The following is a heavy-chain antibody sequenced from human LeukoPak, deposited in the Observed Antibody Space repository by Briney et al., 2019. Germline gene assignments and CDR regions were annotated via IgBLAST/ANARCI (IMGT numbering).Heavy chain of an antibody. CDR3: ARSRPRKYCSGGSCYSNYFDY. J-gene: IGHJ4*02. CDR2: ISYDGSNK. CDR1: GFTFSSYA. Sequence: GALRLSCAASGFTFSSYAMHWVRQAPGKGLEWVAVISYDGSNKYYADSVKGRFTISRDNSKNTLYLQMNSLRAEDTAVYYCARSRPRKYCSGGSCYSNYFDYWGQGTLVTVPS. D-gene: IGHD2-15*01. V-gene: IGHV3-30*04.